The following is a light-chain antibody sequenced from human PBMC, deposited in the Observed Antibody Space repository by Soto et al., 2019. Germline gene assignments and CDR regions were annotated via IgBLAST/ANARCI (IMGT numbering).Light chain of an antibody. CDR1: SSNIGAGYD. J-gene: IGLJ1*01. CDR3: KSYDSSLSGSYV. V-gene: IGLV1-40*01. Sequence: QSMLTHPPSVSGAPGQRVTISCTGSSSNIGAGYDVHWYQRLPGTAPKVLIYNNNNRPSGVPDRFSGSKSGTSASLAITGLQAEDEADYYCKSYDSSLSGSYVFGTGTKLTVL. CDR2: NNN.